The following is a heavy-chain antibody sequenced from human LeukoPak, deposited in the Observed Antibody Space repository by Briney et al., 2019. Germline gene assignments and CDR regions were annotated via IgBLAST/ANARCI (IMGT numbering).Heavy chain of an antibody. J-gene: IGHJ3*02. CDR1: GYTFTSYG. V-gene: IGHV1-18*01. Sequence: ASVKVSCKASGYTFTSYGISWVRQAPGQGLEWMGWISAYNGNTNYAQKLQGRVTMTTDTSTSTAYMELRSLRSDDTAVYYCARDDWNTVWNAFDIWGQGTMVTVSS. CDR3: ARDDWNTVWNAFDI. D-gene: IGHD1/OR15-1a*01. CDR2: ISAYNGNT.